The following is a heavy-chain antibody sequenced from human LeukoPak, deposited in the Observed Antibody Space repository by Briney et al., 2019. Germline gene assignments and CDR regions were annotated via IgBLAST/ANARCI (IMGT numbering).Heavy chain of an antibody. D-gene: IGHD3-16*01. CDR3: AKDSFRGRYYFDY. V-gene: IGHV3-30*02. CDR1: VISLSTYG. J-gene: IGHJ4*02. CDR2: IRFDGSTK. Sequence: PGGPLRLSCAASVISLSTYGMLWILQAPGQGMAWIAFIRFDGSTKNYADSVMGRFTISRDNSKNTLYLQMNSLRLEDTAVYFCAKDSFRGRYYFDYWGQGTLVTVSS.